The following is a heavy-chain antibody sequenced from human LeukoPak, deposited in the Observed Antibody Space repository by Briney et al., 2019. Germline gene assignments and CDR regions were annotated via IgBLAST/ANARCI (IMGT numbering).Heavy chain of an antibody. CDR2: ISGSGGST. D-gene: IGHD3-22*01. J-gene: IGHJ4*02. V-gene: IGHV3-23*01. CDR1: GFTFSSYG. CDR3: AKRRYYYDSSGYYGPFDY. Sequence: GGSLRLSCAASGFTFSSYGMSWVRQAPGKGLEWVSAISGSGGSTYYADSVKGRFTISRDNSKNTLYLQMNSLRAEDTAVHYCAKRRYYYDSSGYYGPFDYWGQGTLVTVSS.